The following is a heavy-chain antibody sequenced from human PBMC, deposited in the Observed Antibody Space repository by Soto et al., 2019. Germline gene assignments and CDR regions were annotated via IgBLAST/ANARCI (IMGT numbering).Heavy chain of an antibody. CDR3: AREGYYYYMDV. CDR2: ISSNGGST. V-gene: IGHV3-64*01. J-gene: IGHJ6*03. Sequence: AGGSLRLSCAASGFTFSSYAMHWVRQAPGKGLEYVSAISSNGGSTYYANSVKGRFTISRDNSKNTLYLQMGSLRAEDMAVYYCAREGYYYYMDVWGKGTTVTVSS. CDR1: GFTFSSYA.